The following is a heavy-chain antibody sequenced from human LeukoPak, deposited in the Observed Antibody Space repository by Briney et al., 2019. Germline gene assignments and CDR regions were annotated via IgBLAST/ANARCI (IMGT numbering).Heavy chain of an antibody. J-gene: IGHJ6*02. Sequence: GGSLRLSCAASGFTFSSYAMSWVRQAPGKGLEWVSAISGSGGSTYYADSVKGRFTISRDNSKNTLYLQMNSLRAEDTAVYYCAKDSVAGTTYYYYGMDVWGQGTTVTVSS. CDR3: AKDSVAGTTYYYYGMDV. V-gene: IGHV3-23*01. CDR1: GFTFSSYA. CDR2: ISGSGGST. D-gene: IGHD1-1*01.